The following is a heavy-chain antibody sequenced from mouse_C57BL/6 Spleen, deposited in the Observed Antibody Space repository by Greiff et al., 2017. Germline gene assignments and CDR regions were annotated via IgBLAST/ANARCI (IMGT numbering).Heavy chain of an antibody. CDR2: IDPSDSYT. V-gene: IGHV1-59*01. J-gene: IGHJ4*01. CDR1: GYTFTSYW. Sequence: QVQLQQPGAELVRPGTSVKLSCKASGYTFTSYWMHWVKQRPGQGLEWIGVIDPSDSYTNYTQKFKGKATLTVDTSSSTAYMQLSSLTSEDSAVYYCARGETMDCWGQGTSVTVSS. CDR3: ARGETMDC.